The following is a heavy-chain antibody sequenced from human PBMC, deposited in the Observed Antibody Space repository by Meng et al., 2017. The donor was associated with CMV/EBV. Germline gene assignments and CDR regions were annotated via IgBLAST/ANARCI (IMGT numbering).Heavy chain of an antibody. V-gene: IGHV4-34*01. CDR3: ARAALAAAGTGCDY. CDR2: INHSGST. Sequence: SDTLSLTCAVYGGSFSGYYWSWIRQPPGKGLEWIGEINHSGSTNYNPSLKSRVTISVDTSKNQFSLKLSSVTAADTAVYYCARAALAAAGTGCDYWGQGTLVTVSS. D-gene: IGHD6-13*01. J-gene: IGHJ4*02. CDR1: GGSFSGYY.